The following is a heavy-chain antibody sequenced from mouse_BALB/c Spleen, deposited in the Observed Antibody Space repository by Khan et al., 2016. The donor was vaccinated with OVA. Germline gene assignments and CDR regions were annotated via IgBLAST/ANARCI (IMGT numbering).Heavy chain of an antibody. D-gene: IGHD2-1*01. V-gene: IGHV3-2*02. CDR1: GSSIPSDYA. Sequence: EVQLQESGPGLVKPSQSLALTCTVSGSSIPSDYAWNWIRQFPGSKLEWMGYIRNSGNTSYNPSLKSRITITRDTSKTQFFLQLNSVTTEDTATYYWARDGNWYFDVGGAGTTVTVSP. CDR2: IRNSGNT. J-gene: IGHJ1*01. CDR3: ARDGNWYFDV.